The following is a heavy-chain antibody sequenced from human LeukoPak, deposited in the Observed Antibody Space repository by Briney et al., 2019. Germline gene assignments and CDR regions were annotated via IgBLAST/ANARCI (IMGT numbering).Heavy chain of an antibody. Sequence: HPGGSLRLSCAASGFTFSSYAMSWVRQAPGKGLEGVSAISGSGGSTYYADFVKGRFTISRDNSKNTLYLQMNSLRAEDTAVYYCARADYHDAFDIWGQGTMVTVSS. V-gene: IGHV3-23*01. D-gene: IGHD4-11*01. CDR1: GFTFSSYA. CDR2: ISGSGGST. J-gene: IGHJ3*02. CDR3: ARADYHDAFDI.